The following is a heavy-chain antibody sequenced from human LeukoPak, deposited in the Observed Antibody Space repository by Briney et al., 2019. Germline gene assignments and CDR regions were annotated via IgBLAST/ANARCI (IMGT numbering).Heavy chain of an antibody. D-gene: IGHD1-26*01. V-gene: IGHV4-34*01. CDR3: ARALSSGSYQDY. CDR2: INHSGST. J-gene: IGHJ4*02. CDR1: GGSFSGYY. Sequence: SETLSLTCAVYGGSFSGYYWSWIRQPPGKGLEWIGEINHSGSTNYDPSLKSRVTISVDTSKNQFSLKLSSVTAADTAVYYCARALSSGSYQDYWGQGTLVTVSS.